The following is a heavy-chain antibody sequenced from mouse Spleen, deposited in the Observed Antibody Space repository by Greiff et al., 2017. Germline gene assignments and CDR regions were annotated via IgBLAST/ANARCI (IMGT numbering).Heavy chain of an antibody. V-gene: IGHV2-2*01. CDR1: GFSLTSYG. CDR2: IWSGGST. J-gene: IGHJ4*01. D-gene: IGHD2-14*01. CDR3: ARSDRFYAMDY. Sequence: VKLVESGPGLVQPSQSLSITCTVSGFSLTSYGVHWVRQSPGKGLEWLGVIWSGGSTDYNAAFISRLSISKDNSKSQVFFKMNSLQADDTAIYYCARSDRFYAMDYWGQGTSVTVSS.